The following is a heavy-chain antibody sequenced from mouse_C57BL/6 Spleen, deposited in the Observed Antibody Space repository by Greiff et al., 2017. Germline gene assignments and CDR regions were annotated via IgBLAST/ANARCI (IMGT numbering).Heavy chain of an antibody. CDR2: IFPGSGST. CDR1: GYTFTDYY. D-gene: IGHD2-3*01. V-gene: IGHV1-75*01. J-gene: IGHJ2*01. Sequence: QVQLQQSGPELVKPGASVKISCKASGYTFTDYYINWVKQRPGQGLEWIGWIFPGSGSTYYNEKFKGKATLTVDKSSSTAYMLLSSLTSEDSAVYFCAREGGYDGSPYFDYWGQGTTLTVSS. CDR3: AREGGYDGSPYFDY.